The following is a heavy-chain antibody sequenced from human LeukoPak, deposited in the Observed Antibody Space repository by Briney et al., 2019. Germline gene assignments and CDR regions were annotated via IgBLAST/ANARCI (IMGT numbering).Heavy chain of an antibody. CDR2: IYSGGNT. V-gene: IGHV3-53*01. Sequence: GSLRLSCAASGFTVSSNYMSWVRQAPGKGLEWVSVIYSGGNTYYADSVKGRFTISRDNSKNTVKLQMNSLRAEDTAVYYCANLYSSSSGYYYYNGMDVWGQGTTVTVSS. CDR3: ANLYSSSSGYYYYNGMDV. J-gene: IGHJ6*02. CDR1: GFTVSSNY. D-gene: IGHD6-6*01.